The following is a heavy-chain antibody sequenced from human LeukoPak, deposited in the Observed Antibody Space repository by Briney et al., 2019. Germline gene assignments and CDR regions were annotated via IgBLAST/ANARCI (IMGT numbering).Heavy chain of an antibody. J-gene: IGHJ6*03. CDR2: ISGSGGST. CDR3: AKQEKGYYDFWSGYQNYYYYYMDV. Sequence: PGGSLRLSCAASGFTFSSYEMNWVRQAPGKGLEWVSAISGSGGSTYYADSVKGRFTISRDNSKNTLYLQMNSLRAEDTAVYYCAKQEKGYYDFWSGYQNYYYYYMDVWGKGTTVTVSS. D-gene: IGHD3-3*01. CDR1: GFTFSSYE. V-gene: IGHV3-23*01.